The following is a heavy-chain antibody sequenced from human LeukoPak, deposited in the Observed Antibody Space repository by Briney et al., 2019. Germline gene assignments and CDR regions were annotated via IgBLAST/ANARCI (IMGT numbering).Heavy chain of an antibody. D-gene: IGHD3-10*01. CDR2: ISGSGISP. V-gene: IGHV3-23*01. CDR3: AKSPVYYGSGSQYYFDY. J-gene: IGHJ4*02. Sequence: GGSLRLSCAASGFSFWNTWMSWVRQAPGKGLEWVSGISGSGISPYYADSVKGRFTISRDNSNNTLYLQMNTLSAEDTAVYYCAKSPVYYGSGSQYYFDYWGRGTLVTVSS. CDR1: GFSFWNTW.